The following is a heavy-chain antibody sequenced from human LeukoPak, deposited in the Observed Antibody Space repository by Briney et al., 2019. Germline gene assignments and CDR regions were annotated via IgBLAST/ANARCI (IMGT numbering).Heavy chain of an antibody. V-gene: IGHV4-59*01. D-gene: IGHD5-18*01. CDR3: ARFGYSYGLDY. CDR1: GGSISGYY. Sequence: SETLSLTCTVSGGSISGYYWSWIRQPPGEGLEWTGYIYYSGSTNYNPSLKSRVTISVDTSKNQFSLKLSSVTAADTAVYYCARFGYSYGLDYWGQGTLVTVSS. CDR2: IYYSGST. J-gene: IGHJ4*02.